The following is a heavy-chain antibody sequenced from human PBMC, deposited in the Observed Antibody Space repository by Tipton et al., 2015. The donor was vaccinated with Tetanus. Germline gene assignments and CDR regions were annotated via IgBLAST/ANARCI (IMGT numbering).Heavy chain of an antibody. D-gene: IGHD2-21*02. V-gene: IGHV3-21*01. J-gene: IGHJ4*02. Sequence: GSLRLSCAASGFTLSRYTLNWVRQAPGKGLEWVSSISSSSRYIYYADSVKGRFTISRDNAKNSLYLQMISLRAEDTAVYSCARGMAAAANCGGDCYADYWGQAALFAVSS. CDR1: GFTLSRYT. CDR3: ARGMAAAANCGGDCYADY. CDR2: ISSSSRYI.